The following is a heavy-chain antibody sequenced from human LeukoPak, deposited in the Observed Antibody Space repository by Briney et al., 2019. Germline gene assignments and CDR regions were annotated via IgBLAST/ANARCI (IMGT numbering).Heavy chain of an antibody. CDR3: ARDHAREGFCFGY. CDR1: GGSISSGDCY. D-gene: IGHD2-2*01. J-gene: IGHJ4*02. Sequence: SETPSLTCTVSGGSISSGDCYWSWLRQPPGKGREWLGYIYYSVSAYYNPSLKSRLTISVHTSTNQFSLKMSSLSAADTAVYYCARDHAREGFCFGYWGQGTLVTVSS. CDR2: IYYSVSA. V-gene: IGHV4-30-4*01.